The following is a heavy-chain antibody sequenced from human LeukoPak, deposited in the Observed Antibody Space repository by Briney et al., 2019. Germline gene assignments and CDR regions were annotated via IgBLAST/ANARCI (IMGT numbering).Heavy chain of an antibody. CDR3: AKSLRFNYDRYYFDH. CDR1: GFTFSSYA. Sequence: GGSLRLSCAASGFTFSSYAMSWVRQAPGKGLEWVSAISGSGVSTYYADSVKGRFTISRDNSKNTLYLQMNSLRAEDTAVYYCAKSLRFNYDRYYFDHWGQGTLVTVSS. D-gene: IGHD3-3*01. V-gene: IGHV3-23*01. J-gene: IGHJ4*02. CDR2: ISGSGVST.